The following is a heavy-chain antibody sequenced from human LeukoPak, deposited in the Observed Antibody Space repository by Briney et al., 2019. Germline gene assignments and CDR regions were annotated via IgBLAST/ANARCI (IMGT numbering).Heavy chain of an antibody. D-gene: IGHD3-10*01. Sequence: SETLSLTCTVSGGSISSSSYYWGWIRQPPGKGLEWIGSIYYSGSTYYNPSLKSRVTISVDTSKNQFSLKLSSVTAADTAVYYCARVHYGSGSYIVPTSGYFDYWGQGTLVTVSS. CDR1: GGSISSSSYY. J-gene: IGHJ4*02. CDR3: ARVHYGSGSYIVPTSGYFDY. CDR2: IYYSGST. V-gene: IGHV4-39*07.